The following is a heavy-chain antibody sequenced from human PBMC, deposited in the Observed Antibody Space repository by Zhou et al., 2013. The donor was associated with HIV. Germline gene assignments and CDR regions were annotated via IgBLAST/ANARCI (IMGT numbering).Heavy chain of an antibody. D-gene: IGHD3-10*01. CDR2: IIPILGIA. CDR3: ARGTYYYGSGSYYGGWLDY. Sequence: QVQLVQSGAEVKKPGSSVKVSCKASGGTFSSYAISWVRQAPGQGLEWMGRIIPILGIANYAQKFQGRVTITADKSTSTAYMELSSLRSEDTAVYYCARGTYYYGSGSYYGGWLDYWGQGTLVTVSS. CDR1: GGTFSSYA. J-gene: IGHJ4*02. V-gene: IGHV1-69*04.